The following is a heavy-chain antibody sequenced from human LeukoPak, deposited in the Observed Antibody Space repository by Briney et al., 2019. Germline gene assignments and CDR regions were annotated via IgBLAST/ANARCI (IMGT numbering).Heavy chain of an antibody. V-gene: IGHV4-30-2*03. CDR2: ISYSGST. CDR3: SRQRVDIGWPRGPGY. D-gene: IGHD6-19*01. CDR1: GGSISSGDYS. Sequence: SETLSLTCAVSGGSISSGDYSWSWIRQPPGKGLEWIGSISYSGSTYYNPSLKSRVTISLDTSKIQFSLKLNSVTAADTAVYYCSRQRVDIGWPRGPGYWGQGTLVTVSS. J-gene: IGHJ4*02.